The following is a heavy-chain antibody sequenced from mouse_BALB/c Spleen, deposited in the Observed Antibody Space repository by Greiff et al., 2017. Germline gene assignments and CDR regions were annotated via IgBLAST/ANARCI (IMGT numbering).Heavy chain of an antibody. CDR2: IYPGGGYT. CDR1: AYTFTNYW. Sequence: QVQLKQSGAELVRPGTSVKISCKASAYTFTNYWLGWVKQRPGHGLEWIGDIYPGGGYTNYNEKFKGKATLTADTSSSTSEDSAVYFCARGDYYGRNSYWYFDVWGAGTTVTVSS. J-gene: IGHJ1*01. V-gene: IGHV1-63*02. D-gene: IGHD1-1*01. CDR3: ARGDYYGRNSYWYFDV.